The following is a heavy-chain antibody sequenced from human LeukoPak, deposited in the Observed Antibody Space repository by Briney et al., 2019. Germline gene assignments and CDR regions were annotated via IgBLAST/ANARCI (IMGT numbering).Heavy chain of an antibody. Sequence: GGSLRLSCAASGITFSSYAMSWVRQAPGKGLEWVSVISGSGGTTYYADSVKGRFTISRDTTKNTLYLQMSSLRAEDTAVYYCAKKAGSRTDQSPLDSWGQGTLVTVSS. CDR1: GITFSSYA. J-gene: IGHJ4*02. V-gene: IGHV3-23*01. CDR2: ISGSGGTT. CDR3: AKKAGSRTDQSPLDS. D-gene: IGHD2-15*01.